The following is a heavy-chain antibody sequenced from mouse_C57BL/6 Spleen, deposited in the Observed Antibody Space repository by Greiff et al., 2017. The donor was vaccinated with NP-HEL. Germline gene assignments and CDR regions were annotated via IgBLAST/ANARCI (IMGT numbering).Heavy chain of an antibody. V-gene: IGHV5-4*01. CDR1: GFTFSSSA. J-gene: IGHJ4*01. D-gene: IGHD1-1*01. CDR2: ISDGGSYT. CDR3: ARDLYGSSPYYYAMDY. Sequence: EVQRVESGGGLVKPGGSLKLSCAASGFTFSSSAMSWVRQTPEKRLEWVATISDGGSYTYYPDNVKGRFTISRDNAKNNLYLQMSHLKSEDTAMYYCARDLYGSSPYYYAMDYWGQGTSVTVSS.